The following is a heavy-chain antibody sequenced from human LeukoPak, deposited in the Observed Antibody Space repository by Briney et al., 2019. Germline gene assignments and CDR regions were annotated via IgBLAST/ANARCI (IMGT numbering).Heavy chain of an antibody. CDR3: ARQNREDATGRKFDP. CDR2: LYPENSYA. Sequence: GESLKISCKGSEYSFTNCWIGWVRQKPGKGLEWMGLLYPENSYARYSPSLQGQVIMSVDKSISTAYLQRSNLKASDTAMYYCARQNREDATGRKFDPWGQGTLVIASS. CDR1: EYSFTNCW. D-gene: IGHD1-14*01. V-gene: IGHV5-51*01. J-gene: IGHJ5*02.